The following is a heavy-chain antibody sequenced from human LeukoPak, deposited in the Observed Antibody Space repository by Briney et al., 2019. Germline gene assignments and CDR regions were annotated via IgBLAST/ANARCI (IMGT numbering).Heavy chain of an antibody. Sequence: SVKGSCKASGYTFTGYYMHWVRHAPGQGREWMVSINPNSGGTNYAQKFQGRVTMTRNTSISTAYMELSRLRSDDTAVYYCARKSIHGAFDIWGQGTMVTVSS. V-gene: IGHV1-2*02. CDR1: GYTFTGYY. D-gene: IGHD6-6*01. CDR3: ARKSIHGAFDI. J-gene: IGHJ3*02. CDR2: INPNSGGT.